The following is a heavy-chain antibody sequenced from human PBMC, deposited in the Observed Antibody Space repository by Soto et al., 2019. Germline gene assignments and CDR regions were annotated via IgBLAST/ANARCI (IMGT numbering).Heavy chain of an antibody. CDR1: GYTFTSYA. CDR3: ARGKNDYGDYGYFDL. D-gene: IGHD4-17*01. V-gene: IGHV1-3*01. J-gene: IGHJ2*01. CDR2: INAGNGNT. Sequence: QVQLVQSGAEVKKPGASVKVSCKASGYTFTSYAMHWVRQAPGQRLEWMGWINAGNGNTKYSQKFQGRVTITRDTSASTAYMELSSLRSEDTALYYCARGKNDYGDYGYFDLWGRGTLVTVSS.